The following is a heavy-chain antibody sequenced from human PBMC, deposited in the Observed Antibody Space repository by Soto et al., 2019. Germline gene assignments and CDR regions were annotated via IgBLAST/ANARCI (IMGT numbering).Heavy chain of an antibody. Sequence: QVQLVQSGAEVKKPGSSVKVSCKASGGTFSSYAISWVRQAPGQGLEWMGGIIPIFGTANYAQKFQGRVTITXXEXTXKAYMELSSLRSEDTAVYYCARAPRYDFWSGYRFDYWGQGTLVTVSS. CDR3: ARAPRYDFWSGYRFDY. J-gene: IGHJ4*02. D-gene: IGHD3-3*01. V-gene: IGHV1-69*05. CDR1: GGTFSSYA. CDR2: IIPIFGTA.